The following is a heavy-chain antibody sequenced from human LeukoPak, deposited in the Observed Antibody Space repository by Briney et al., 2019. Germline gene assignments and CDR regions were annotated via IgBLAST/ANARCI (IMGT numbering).Heavy chain of an antibody. CDR1: GYTFTNYG. J-gene: IGHJ4*02. CDR3: ARDRYYFDSSDYYFFDY. D-gene: IGHD3-22*01. V-gene: IGHV1-18*01. CDR2: ISAYNGNT. Sequence: ASVKVSCKASGYTFTNYGISWVRQAPGQGLEWMGWISAYNGNTYYTQNLQGRVTMTTDTSTSTAYMELRSLRSDDTAVYYCARDRYYFDSSDYYFFDYWGQGTLVTVS.